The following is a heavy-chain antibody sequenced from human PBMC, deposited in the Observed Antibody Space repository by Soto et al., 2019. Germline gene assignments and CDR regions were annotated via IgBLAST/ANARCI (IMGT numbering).Heavy chain of an antibody. J-gene: IGHJ3*02. D-gene: IGHD2-21*02. CDR2: IDWDDDK. Sequence: GSGPTLVNPTQTLTLTCTFSGFSLTTSGMCVSWIRQPPGKALEWLARIDWDDDKYYSSSLKTRLTISKDTSKNQVVLTLTNMDPVDTATYYCARYSRGDLDAFDIWGQGTMVTVSS. CDR1: GFSLTTSGMC. V-gene: IGHV2-70*11. CDR3: ARYSRGDLDAFDI.